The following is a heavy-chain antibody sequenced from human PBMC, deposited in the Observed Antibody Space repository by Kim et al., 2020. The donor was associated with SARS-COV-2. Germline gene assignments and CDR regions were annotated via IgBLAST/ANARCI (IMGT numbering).Heavy chain of an antibody. V-gene: IGHV5-51*01. CDR2: T. Sequence: TSYSPSFQGKVTISVDKSISTAYLQWSSLKASDTAMDYCARGGVYGGNEHWGQGTLVTVSS. D-gene: IGHD2-15*01. CDR3: ARGGVYGGNEH. J-gene: IGHJ4*02.